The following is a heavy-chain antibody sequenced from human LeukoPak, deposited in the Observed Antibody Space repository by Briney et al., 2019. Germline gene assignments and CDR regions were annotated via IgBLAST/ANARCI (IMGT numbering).Heavy chain of an antibody. J-gene: IGHJ4*02. V-gene: IGHV3-9*01. CDR1: GFTFDDYA. D-gene: IGHD2-8*02. CDR3: AREEGLVLDY. CDR2: ISWNSGSI. Sequence: PGRSLRLSCAASGFTFDDYAMHWVRQAPGKGLEWVSGISWNSGSIGYADSVKGRFTISRDYSKNTLYLQMNSLRAEDTAVYYCAREEGLVLDYWGQGTLVTVSS.